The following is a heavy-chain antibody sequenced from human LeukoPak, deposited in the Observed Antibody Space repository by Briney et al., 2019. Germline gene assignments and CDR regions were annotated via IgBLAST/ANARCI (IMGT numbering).Heavy chain of an antibody. D-gene: IGHD7-27*01. CDR2: IRSKANSYAT. CDR1: GVTFSGSA. CDR3: TSKPPLGHNVDY. J-gene: IGHJ4*02. Sequence: GGSLRLSCAASGVTFSGSAMDWVRQTSGKGVEWGGRIRSKANSYATAYAASVKGRFTISREESKNTAYLQMNSLNTEDTAVNYCTSKPPLGHNVDYWGQGTLVTVSS. V-gene: IGHV3-73*01.